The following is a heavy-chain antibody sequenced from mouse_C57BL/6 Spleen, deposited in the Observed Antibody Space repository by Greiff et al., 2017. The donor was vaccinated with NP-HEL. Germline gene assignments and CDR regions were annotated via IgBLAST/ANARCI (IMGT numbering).Heavy chain of an antibody. Sequence: EVKLMESGGGLVKPGGSLKLSCAASGFTFSSYAMSWVRQTPEKRLEWVATISDGGSYTYYPDNVKGRFTISRDNAKNNLYLQMSHLKSEDTAMCYCARGYYGSSYGWFAYWGQGTLVTVSA. CDR2: ISDGGSYT. D-gene: IGHD1-1*01. CDR1: GFTFSSYA. CDR3: ARGYYGSSYGWFAY. V-gene: IGHV5-4*03. J-gene: IGHJ3*01.